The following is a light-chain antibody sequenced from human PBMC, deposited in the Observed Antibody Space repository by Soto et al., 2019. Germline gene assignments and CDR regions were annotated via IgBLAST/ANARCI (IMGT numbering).Light chain of an antibody. CDR3: ATWDGSLSVVV. Sequence: QSVLPQPHSVSAAPGQRVTISCSGNSSNVGDNFVSWYQQPPEAAPKLLIYDNHKRPSGIPDRFSGSKSGTSATLGITGLQTGDEADYYCATWDGSLSVVVFGGGTKLTVL. CDR1: SSNVGDNF. CDR2: DNH. J-gene: IGLJ3*02. V-gene: IGLV1-51*01.